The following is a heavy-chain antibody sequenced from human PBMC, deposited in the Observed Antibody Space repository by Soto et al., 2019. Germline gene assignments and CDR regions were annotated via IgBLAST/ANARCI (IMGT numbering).Heavy chain of an antibody. Sequence: ASVKVSCKASGYTFTSYYMHWVRQAPGQGLEWMGIINPSGGSTSYAQKFQGRVTMTRDSSTSTVYMELSSLRSEDTAVYYCARKWLARNYPDPFDIWGQGTMVTVSS. CDR1: GYTFTSYY. J-gene: IGHJ3*02. CDR3: ARKWLARNYPDPFDI. V-gene: IGHV1-46*03. D-gene: IGHD6-19*01. CDR2: INPSGGST.